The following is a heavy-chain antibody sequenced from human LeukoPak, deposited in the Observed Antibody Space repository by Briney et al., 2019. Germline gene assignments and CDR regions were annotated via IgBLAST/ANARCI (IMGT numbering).Heavy chain of an antibody. CDR3: ARDPHSLDY. CDR1: GFTFSSYS. Sequence: PGVSLRLSCAASGFTFSSYSMNWVRQAPGKGLEWVAYIRRSGSVIYYSDSVKGRFTISRDDARNSLYLQMNSLRDEDTAVYYCARDPHSLDYWGPGTLVTVSS. V-gene: IGHV3-48*02. CDR2: IRRSGSVI. J-gene: IGHJ4*02.